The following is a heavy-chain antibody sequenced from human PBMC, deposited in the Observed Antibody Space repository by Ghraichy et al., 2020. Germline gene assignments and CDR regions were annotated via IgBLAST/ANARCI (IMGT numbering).Heavy chain of an antibody. D-gene: IGHD4-17*01. J-gene: IGHJ4*02. Sequence: GSLRLSCAASGFTFSRHWMSWVRQAPGKGLEWVASIKSDGSDSFYLDSVKGRFTISRDNAENSVSLEMTSLRAEDTAVYYCARDPYGDYKYGGTDYWGRGTLVSVSS. CDR3: ARDPYGDYKYGGTDY. CDR2: IKSDGSDS. CDR1: GFTFSRHW. V-gene: IGHV3-7*01.